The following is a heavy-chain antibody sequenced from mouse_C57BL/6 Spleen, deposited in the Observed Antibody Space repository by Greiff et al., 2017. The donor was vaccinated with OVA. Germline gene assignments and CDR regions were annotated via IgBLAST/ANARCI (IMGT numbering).Heavy chain of an antibody. CDR3: ARLYYGSSYGFDY. Sequence: DVKLVESGGGLVKPGGSLKLSCAASGFTFSDYGMHWVRQAPEKGLEWVAYISSGSSTIYYADTVKGRFTISRDNAKNTLFLQMTSLRSEDTAMYYGARLYYGSSYGFDYWGQGTTLTVSS. D-gene: IGHD1-1*01. J-gene: IGHJ2*01. CDR1: GFTFSDYG. V-gene: IGHV5-17*01. CDR2: ISSGSSTI.